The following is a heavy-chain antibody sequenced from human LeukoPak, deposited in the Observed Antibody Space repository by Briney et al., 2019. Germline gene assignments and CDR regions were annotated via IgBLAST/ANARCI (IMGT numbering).Heavy chain of an antibody. J-gene: IGHJ4*02. CDR1: GFTFSSYW. V-gene: IGHV3-30*02. Sequence: GGSLRLSCAASGFTFSSYWMSWVRQAPGKGLEWVAFIRYDGSNKYYADSVKGRFTISRDNSKNTLYLQMNSLRAEDTAVYYCAKGRMGILYTFDYWGQGTLVTVSS. CDR2: IRYDGSNK. CDR3: AKGRMGILYTFDY. D-gene: IGHD2-15*01.